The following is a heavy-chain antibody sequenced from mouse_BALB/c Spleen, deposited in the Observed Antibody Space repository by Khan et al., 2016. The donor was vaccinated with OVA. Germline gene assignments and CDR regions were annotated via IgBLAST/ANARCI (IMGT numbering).Heavy chain of an antibody. CDR3: ARLAYYYDREGFAY. J-gene: IGHJ3*01. V-gene: IGHV5-6*01. CDR2: FSSGGSYT. D-gene: IGHD1-1*01. CDR1: GFTFSTYG. Sequence: EVQGVESGGDLVKPEGSLKLSCAASGFTFSTYGMSWVRQTPDKRLEWVATFSSGGSYTYYPDSVQGRFTISRDNAKNTLYLQMRSLKSEDTAMFYCARLAYYYDREGFAYWGQGTLVTVSA.